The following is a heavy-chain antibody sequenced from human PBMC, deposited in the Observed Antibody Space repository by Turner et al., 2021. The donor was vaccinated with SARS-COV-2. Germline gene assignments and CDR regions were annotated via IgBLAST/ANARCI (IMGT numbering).Heavy chain of an antibody. Sequence: EVHLVESGGGLVQPGGSLILSCAASGFTFSSYEMNWVRQAPGKGLEWVSYISSSGGTIYYADSVKGRFTISRDNAKNSLYLQMNSLRAEDTAVYYCARDQYYDSSGYYFFRASYFDLWGRGTLVTVSS. V-gene: IGHV3-48*03. CDR2: ISSSGGTI. CDR1: GFTFSSYE. D-gene: IGHD3-22*01. J-gene: IGHJ2*01. CDR3: ARDQYYDSSGYYFFRASYFDL.